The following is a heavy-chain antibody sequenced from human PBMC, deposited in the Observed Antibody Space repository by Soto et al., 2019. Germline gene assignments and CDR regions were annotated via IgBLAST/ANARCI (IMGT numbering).Heavy chain of an antibody. D-gene: IGHD6-13*01. CDR3: ARDSSSWYQAPPGVDWFDP. CDR1: GYTFTSYA. J-gene: IGHJ5*02. CDR2: INAGNGNT. V-gene: IGHV1-3*01. Sequence: ASVKVSCKASGYTFTSYAMHWVRQAPGQGLEWMGWINAGNGNTNYAQKLQGRVTMTTDTSTSTAYMELRSLRSDDTAVYYCARDSSSWYQAPPGVDWFDPWGQGTLVTVSS.